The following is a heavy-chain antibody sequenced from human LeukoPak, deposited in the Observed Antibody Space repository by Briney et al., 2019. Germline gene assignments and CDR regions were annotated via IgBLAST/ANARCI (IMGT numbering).Heavy chain of an antibody. CDR3: ASSIDYYDSSGTGQDAFDI. J-gene: IGHJ3*02. CDR1: GGSISSSPSY. D-gene: IGHD3-22*01. V-gene: IGHV4-39*07. CDR2: IYYSGST. Sequence: SETLSLTCTVSGGSISSSPSYWGWIRQPQGRGLEWIRSIYYSGSTYNSPSLKSRLTISVNTSKNQFSLELSSVTAADTAVYYCASSIDYYDSSGTGQDAFDIWGQGTMVTVSS.